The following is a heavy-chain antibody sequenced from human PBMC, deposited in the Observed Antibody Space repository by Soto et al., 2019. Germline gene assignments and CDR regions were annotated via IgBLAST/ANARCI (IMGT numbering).Heavy chain of an antibody. CDR3: ARALGKLITSEQ. D-gene: IGHD7-27*01. CDR2: ISHTRNT. V-gene: IGHV4-31*01. J-gene: IGHJ1*01. Sequence: SETLSLTCTFSGGSIMGGGCNWSWMRQLPGQGREWIGYISHTRNTYYNPSRKSLITISVDATQNHFTLRLSSVTAAATALYYWARALGKLITSEQWGQGILVTVSS. CDR1: GGSIMGGGCN.